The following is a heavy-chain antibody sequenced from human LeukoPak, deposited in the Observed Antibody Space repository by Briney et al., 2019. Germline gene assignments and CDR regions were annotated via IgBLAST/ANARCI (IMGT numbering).Heavy chain of an antibody. J-gene: IGHJ4*02. D-gene: IGHD3-22*01. V-gene: IGHV1-2*06. CDR2: INPNSGGT. CDR1: GYTFTGYY. Sequence: GASVKVSCKASGYTFTGYYMHWVRQAPGQGIEWMGRINPNSGGTNYAQKFQGRVTMTRDTSISTAYMELSRLRSDDTAVYYCARDPGYYYDSSGYYVYWGQGTLVTVSS. CDR3: ARDPGYYYDSSGYYVY.